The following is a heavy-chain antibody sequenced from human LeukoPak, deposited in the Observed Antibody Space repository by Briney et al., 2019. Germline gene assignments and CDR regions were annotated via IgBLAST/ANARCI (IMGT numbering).Heavy chain of an antibody. CDR1: GFTFSSYS. D-gene: IGHD1-26*01. V-gene: IGHV3-64D*06. CDR3: VKAKVGATFDS. J-gene: IGHJ4*02. Sequence: GESLKISCSASGFTFSSYSMDWVRQAPGKGPEYVSGINNSGGATQYVDSVKGRFTISRDNSKNTVYLQMSSLRPEDTAVYYCVKAKVGATFDSWGQGTLVTVSS. CDR2: INNSGGAT.